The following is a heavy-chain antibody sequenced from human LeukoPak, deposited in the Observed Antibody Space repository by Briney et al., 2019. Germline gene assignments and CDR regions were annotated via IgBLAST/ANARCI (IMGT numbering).Heavy chain of an antibody. D-gene: IGHD2-2*01. CDR1: GGTFSSYA. V-gene: IGHV1-69*13. CDR2: IIPIFGTA. CDR3: ASPTGDLGYCSSTSCYLGG. Sequence: GASVKVSCKASGGTFSSYAISWVRQAPGQGLEWMGGIIPIFGTANYAQKFQGRVTITADESTSTAYMELSSLRSEDTAVYYCASPTGDLGYCSSTSCYLGGWGQGTLVTVSS. J-gene: IGHJ4*02.